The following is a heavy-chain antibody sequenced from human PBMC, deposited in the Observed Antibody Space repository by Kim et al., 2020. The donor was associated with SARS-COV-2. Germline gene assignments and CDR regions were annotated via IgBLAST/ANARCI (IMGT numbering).Heavy chain of an antibody. D-gene: IGHD6-13*01. Sequence: SETLSLACTVSGGSITDYYWSWIRQPPGKGLEWIGDIYDSGRTNYSPSLKSRVTISLDMSNNQFSPNLPSVTAADTAVYYCARFRRMDAGRPLRYFDFWGRGTLVTVSS. CDR2: IYDSGRT. CDR1: GGSITDYY. CDR3: ARFRRMDAGRPLRYFDF. V-gene: IGHV4-59*01. J-gene: IGHJ4*02.